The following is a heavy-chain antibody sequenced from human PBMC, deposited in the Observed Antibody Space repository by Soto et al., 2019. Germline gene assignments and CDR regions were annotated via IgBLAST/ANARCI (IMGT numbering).Heavy chain of an antibody. J-gene: IGHJ6*02. D-gene: IGHD3-3*01. V-gene: IGHV1-3*01. Sequence: GASVKVSCKASGYTFSSYAMHWVRQAPGQRLEWMGWINACNGNTNYSQKFQGRVTITRDTSASTAYMELSSLRSDDTAVYYCARAISGYDFWSAYPAPGGLDLWGQGTMVTVSS. CDR1: GYTFSSYA. CDR2: INACNGNT. CDR3: ARAISGYDFWSAYPAPGGLDL.